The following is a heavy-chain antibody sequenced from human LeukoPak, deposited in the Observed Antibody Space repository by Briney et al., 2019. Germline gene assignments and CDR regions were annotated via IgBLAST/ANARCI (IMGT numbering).Heavy chain of an antibody. Sequence: QPGGSLRLSCAASEFTFSSYWMHWVRQAPGKGLVWVSRINSDGSSTSYADSVKGRFTISRDNAKNTLYLQMIGLRAEDTAVYYCAREVSGRGYYYMDVWGKGTTVTVSS. CDR1: EFTFSSYW. J-gene: IGHJ6*03. CDR2: INSDGSST. D-gene: IGHD6-25*01. CDR3: AREVSGRGYYYMDV. V-gene: IGHV3-74*01.